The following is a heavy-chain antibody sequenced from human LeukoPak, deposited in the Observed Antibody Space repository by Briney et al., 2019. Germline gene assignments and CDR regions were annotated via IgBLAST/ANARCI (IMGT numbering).Heavy chain of an antibody. D-gene: IGHD3-3*01. J-gene: IGHJ4*02. CDR1: GGSISSGSYY. Sequence: SQTLSLTCTVSGGSISSGSYYWSWIRQPAGKGLEWIGRIYTSGSTNYNPSLKSLVTISVDTSKNQFSLKLSSVTAADTAVYYCAREGYDFWSGALVYWGQGTLVTVSS. CDR3: AREGYDFWSGALVY. V-gene: IGHV4-61*02. CDR2: IYTSGST.